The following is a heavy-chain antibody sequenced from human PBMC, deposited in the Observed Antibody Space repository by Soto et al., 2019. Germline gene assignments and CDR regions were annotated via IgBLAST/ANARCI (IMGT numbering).Heavy chain of an antibody. CDR2: TYYRSRWYN. CDR1: GDSVSSNSAA. Sequence: TLSLTCAISGDSVSSNSAAWNWIRQSPSGGLEWLGRTYYRSRWYNDYAVSVRSRITINPDTSKNQFSLHLNSVTPEDMAVYYCALDGVASTDVGGKIDSCGPGTLCTVSS. J-gene: IGHJ4*02. CDR3: ALDGVASTDVGGKIDS. V-gene: IGHV6-1*01. D-gene: IGHD3-16*01.